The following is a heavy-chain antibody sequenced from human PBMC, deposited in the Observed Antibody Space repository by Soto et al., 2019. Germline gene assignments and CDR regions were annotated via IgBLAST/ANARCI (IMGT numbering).Heavy chain of an antibody. J-gene: IGHJ4*02. CDR1: EYTFTSSY. V-gene: IGHV1-46*03. D-gene: IGHD2-21*01. Sequence: QVQLVQSGAEVKKPGASVKVSCQASEYTFTSSYIHWVRQAPGQGLEWMAIINPMGGSTNYAQRFKGRVTMTMVTSASTVYMDLSSLRSEDTAVYYCSRGLFTGDYWGQGTLVTVSS. CDR3: SRGLFTGDY. CDR2: INPMGGST.